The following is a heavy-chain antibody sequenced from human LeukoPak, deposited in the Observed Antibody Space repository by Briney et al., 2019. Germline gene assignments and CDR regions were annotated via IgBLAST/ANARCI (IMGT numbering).Heavy chain of an antibody. CDR1: GYTFTNND. J-gene: IGHJ5*02. CDR2: TNPNSGNT. CDR3: ARGRGSGSWTGDWFDP. D-gene: IGHD6-13*01. V-gene: IGHV1-8*01. Sequence: GASVKVSCKTSGYTFTNNDINWVRQATGRGLEWMGWTNPNSGNTGYAQRFQGRVTMTRNISISTAYMELSSLTSEDTAVYYCARGRGSGSWTGDWFDPWGQGTLVTVSS.